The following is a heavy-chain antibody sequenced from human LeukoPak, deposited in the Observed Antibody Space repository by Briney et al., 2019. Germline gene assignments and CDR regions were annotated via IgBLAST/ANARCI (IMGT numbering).Heavy chain of an antibody. D-gene: IGHD2-21*02. CDR3: AKDIVVVTAIPSDAFDI. J-gene: IGHJ3*02. CDR1: GFTFSSYA. CDR2: ISGSGGST. V-gene: IGHV3-23*01. Sequence: GGSLRLSCAASGFTFSSYAMSWVRQAPGKGLEWVSAISGSGGSTYYADSVKGRFTISRDNSKNTLYLQMNSLRAEDTVVYYCAKDIVVVTAIPSDAFDIWGQGTMVTVSS.